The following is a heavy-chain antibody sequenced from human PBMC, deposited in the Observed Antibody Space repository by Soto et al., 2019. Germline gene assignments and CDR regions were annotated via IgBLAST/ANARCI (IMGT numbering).Heavy chain of an antibody. Sequence: QVQLVESGGGVVQPGRSLRLSCAASGFTFSSYGMHWVRQAPGKGLEWVAVIWYDGSNKYYADSVKGRFTIPRDNSKNTLYLQMNSLRAEDTAVYYCARDDGRTLDYWGQGTLVTVSS. J-gene: IGHJ4*02. CDR3: ARDDGRTLDY. D-gene: IGHD1-1*01. CDR2: IWYDGSNK. V-gene: IGHV3-33*01. CDR1: GFTFSSYG.